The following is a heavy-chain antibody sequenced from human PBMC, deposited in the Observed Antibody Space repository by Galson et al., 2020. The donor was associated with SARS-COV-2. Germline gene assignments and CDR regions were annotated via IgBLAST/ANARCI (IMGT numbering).Heavy chain of an antibody. CDR2: VNWHGGVL. V-gene: IGHV3-9*01. Sequence: GGSLRLSCAASGFRFDDYAVHWVRQAPGKGLEWVSGVNWHGGVLGYADSVKGRFTVSRDNAKNSLYLQMNSLRPEDTAAYYCAKDVWAIAAGARGVFDIWGRGTWVTVSS. D-gene: IGHD6-13*01. CDR1: GFRFDDYA. CDR3: AKDVWAIAAGARGVFDI. J-gene: IGHJ3*02.